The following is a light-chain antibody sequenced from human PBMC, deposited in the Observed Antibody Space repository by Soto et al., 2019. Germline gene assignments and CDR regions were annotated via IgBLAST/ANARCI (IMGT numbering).Light chain of an antibody. V-gene: IGKV1-5*01. CDR2: DAS. Sequence: DIQMTQSPSTLSASVGDRVTITCWASQSASNWLAWYQQRPGKAPKLLIYDASTLESGVPSRFSGSGSGTEFTLTISSLQPDDSATYYCQQYSSYLCTFGRGTELEIK. CDR1: QSASNW. CDR3: QQYSSYLCT. J-gene: IGKJ2*02.